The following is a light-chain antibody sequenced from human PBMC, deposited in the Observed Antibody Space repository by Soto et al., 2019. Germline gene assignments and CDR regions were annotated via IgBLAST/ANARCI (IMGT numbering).Light chain of an antibody. CDR3: QQYGTSPGT. Sequence: EIVLTQSPGTLSSSPGERATLSCRASQTVTSNYLAWYQQKPGQAPRLLFFGASIRATGLPDRFSGGGSGTDFTLTISRLEPEDFAVYYCQQYGTSPGTFDQGTKVEVK. CDR2: GAS. J-gene: IGKJ1*01. V-gene: IGKV3-20*01. CDR1: QTVTSNY.